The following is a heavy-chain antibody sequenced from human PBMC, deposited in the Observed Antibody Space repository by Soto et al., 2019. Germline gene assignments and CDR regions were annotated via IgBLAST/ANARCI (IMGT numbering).Heavy chain of an antibody. CDR2: INPKNGDT. J-gene: IGHJ3*02. Sequence: GASVKVSCKASGYTFTDYYIHWVRQAPGQGLEWMGWINPKNGDTNYAQKFQGRVTMTRDTSISTAYMELSRLRSDDTAVYYCARVRTAMVFGAFDIWGQGTMVTVSS. V-gene: IGHV1-2*02. CDR1: GYTFTDYY. D-gene: IGHD5-18*01. CDR3: ARVRTAMVFGAFDI.